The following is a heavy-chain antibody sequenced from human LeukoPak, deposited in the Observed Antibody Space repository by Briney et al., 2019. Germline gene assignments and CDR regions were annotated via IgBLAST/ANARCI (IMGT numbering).Heavy chain of an antibody. V-gene: IGHV1-18*01. CDR3: ARDPAPFGDGWFDP. D-gene: IGHD3-10*01. Sequence: ASVKVSCMASGYTFTSYGISWVRQAPGQGLEWMGWISAYNGNTNYAQKLQGRVTMTIDTSTSTAYMELRSLRSDDTAVYYCARDPAPFGDGWFDPWGQGTLVTVSS. CDR1: GYTFTSYG. CDR2: ISAYNGNT. J-gene: IGHJ5*02.